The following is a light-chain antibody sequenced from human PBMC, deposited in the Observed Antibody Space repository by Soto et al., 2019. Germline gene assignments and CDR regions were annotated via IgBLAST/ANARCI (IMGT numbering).Light chain of an antibody. Sequence: QSALTQPASVSGSPGQSITISCTGTSSDVGSYNLVSWYQQHPGKAPKLMIYEVSNRPSGVSNRFSGSKSGNTASLTIYGLQADDDADYYCSSFSSSSTLYVFGTGTKLTVL. J-gene: IGLJ1*01. CDR2: EVS. V-gene: IGLV2-14*02. CDR1: SSDVGSYNL. CDR3: SSFSSSSTLYV.